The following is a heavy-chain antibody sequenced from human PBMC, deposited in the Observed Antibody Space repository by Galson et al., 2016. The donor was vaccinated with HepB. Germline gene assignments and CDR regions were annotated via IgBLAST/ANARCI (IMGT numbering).Heavy chain of an antibody. V-gene: IGHV3-23*01. D-gene: IGHD1-26*01. CDR2: ISGSGGST. J-gene: IGHJ4*02. CDR1: GFTLSSYA. Sequence: SLRLSCAASGFTLSSYAMSWVRQAPGKGLECVSSISGSGGSTSYADSVKGRFTTSRDNSKNTLYLQLSSLRAEDTAVCYCAKAGGATRGSVDYWGQGTLVTVSS. CDR3: AKAGGATRGSVDY.